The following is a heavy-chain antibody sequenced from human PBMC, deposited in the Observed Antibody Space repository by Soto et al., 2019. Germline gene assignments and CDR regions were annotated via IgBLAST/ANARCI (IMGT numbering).Heavy chain of an antibody. J-gene: IGHJ3*02. V-gene: IGHV4-59*01. Sequence: AETLSLPCTIPVGSISIYYWSWIRQPPGKGLEWIGYIYYSGSTNYNPSLKSRVTISVDTSKKQFSLKLSSVTAADTAVYYCARSWTWAFDIWGQGTLVTVSS. CDR3: ARSWTWAFDI. CDR1: VGSISIYY. CDR2: IYYSGST.